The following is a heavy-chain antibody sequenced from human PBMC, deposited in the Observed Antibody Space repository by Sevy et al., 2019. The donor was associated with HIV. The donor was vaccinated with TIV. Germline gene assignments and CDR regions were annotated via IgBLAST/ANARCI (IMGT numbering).Heavy chain of an antibody. J-gene: IGHJ4*02. D-gene: IGHD1-26*01. V-gene: IGHV3-23*01. CDR3: AKYMLSTTPFLDY. CDR2: ISDGGATK. CDR1: GFTFSTYA. Sequence: GGSLRLSCVASGFTFSTYAMTWVRQAPGRGLEWVSVISDGGATKFYADSVKGRFTISRDNSKNTLFLEMSPLRAEDTAVYYCAKYMLSTTPFLDYWGQGTLVTVSS.